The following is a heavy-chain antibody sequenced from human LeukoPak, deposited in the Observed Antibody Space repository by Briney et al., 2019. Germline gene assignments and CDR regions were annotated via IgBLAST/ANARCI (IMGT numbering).Heavy chain of an antibody. J-gene: IGHJ4*02. CDR2: IFYSGSA. Sequence: SETLSLTCTVSGGSISSSSYYWGWIRQPPGKGLEWIGSIFYSGSAYYNPSLKSRVTISVDTSKSQFSLKLSSVTAADTAVYYCASDYDILTGSPPYWGQGTLVTVSS. V-gene: IGHV4-39*01. CDR3: ASDYDILTGSPPY. D-gene: IGHD3-9*01. CDR1: GGSISSSSYY.